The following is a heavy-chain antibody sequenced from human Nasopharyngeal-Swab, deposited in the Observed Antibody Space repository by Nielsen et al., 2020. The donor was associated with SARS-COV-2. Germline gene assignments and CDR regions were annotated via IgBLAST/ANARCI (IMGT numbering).Heavy chain of an antibody. CDR2: ISTKTGAQ. D-gene: IGHD1-1*01. Sequence: ASVKVSCKASGYTFTSNVLNWVRQAPGQGPEYIGWISTKTGAQNYDQAFPGRSVISLDTSVSTTYLQISSLKADDTAVYYCARENQEYANIWIDYWGQGTQVTVSS. CDR3: ARENQEYANIWIDY. CDR1: GYTFTSNV. J-gene: IGHJ4*02. V-gene: IGHV7-4-1*02.